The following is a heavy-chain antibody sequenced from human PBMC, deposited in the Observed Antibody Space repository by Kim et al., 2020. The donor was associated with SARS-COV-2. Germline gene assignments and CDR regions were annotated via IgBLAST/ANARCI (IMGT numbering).Heavy chain of an antibody. Sequence: SETLSLTCTVSGGSISSSSYYWGWIRQPPGKGLEWIGSIYYSGSTYYNPSLKSRVTISVDTSKNQFSLKLSSVTAADTAVYYCASKGYCSSTSCSYYFDSRRQVTLVTVSS. CDR2: IYYSGST. D-gene: IGHD2-2*01. CDR3: ASKGYCSSTSCSYYFDS. CDR1: GGSISSSSYY. J-gene: IGHJ4*02. V-gene: IGHV4-39*01.